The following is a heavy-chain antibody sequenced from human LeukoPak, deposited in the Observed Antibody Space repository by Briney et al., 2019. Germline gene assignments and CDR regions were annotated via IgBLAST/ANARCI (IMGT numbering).Heavy chain of an antibody. D-gene: IGHD5-24*01. CDR2: ISYDGSNK. CDR3: ARESGMATAYFDY. V-gene: IGHV3-30-3*01. CDR1: GFKFSNYV. J-gene: IGHJ4*02. Sequence: GGSLRLSCAASGFKFSNYVMSWVRQAPGKGLEWVAVISYDGSNKYYADSVKGRFTISRDNSKNTLYLQMNSLRAEDTAVYYCARESGMATAYFDYWGQGTLVTVSS.